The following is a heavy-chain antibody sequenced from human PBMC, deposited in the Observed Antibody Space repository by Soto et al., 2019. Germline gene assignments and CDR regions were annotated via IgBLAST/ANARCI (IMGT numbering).Heavy chain of an antibody. CDR3: ARDTIQKGLAYYYYGMDV. CDR1: GYTFTSYG. CDR2: ISAYNGNT. J-gene: IGHJ6*02. Sequence: ASVKVSCKASGYTFTSYGISWVRQAPGQGLEWMGWISAYNGNTNYAQKLQGRVTMTTDTSTSTAYMELRSLRSDDTAVYYCARDTIQKGLAYYYYGMDVWGQGTTVTVSS. V-gene: IGHV1-18*01. D-gene: IGHD2-2*02.